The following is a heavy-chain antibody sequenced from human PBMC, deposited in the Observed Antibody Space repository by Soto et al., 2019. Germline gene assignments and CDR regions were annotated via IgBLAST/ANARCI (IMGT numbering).Heavy chain of an antibody. J-gene: IGHJ4*02. Sequence: PGGSLRLSCAASGFTFSSYAMHWVRQAPGKGLEWVAVISYDGSNKYYADSVKGRFTISRDNSKNTLYLQMNSLRAEDTAVYYCARGERQELYYFDYWGQGALVTVSS. CDR3: ARGERQELYYFDY. V-gene: IGHV3-30-3*01. CDR1: GFTFSSYA. CDR2: ISYDGSNK. D-gene: IGHD1-7*01.